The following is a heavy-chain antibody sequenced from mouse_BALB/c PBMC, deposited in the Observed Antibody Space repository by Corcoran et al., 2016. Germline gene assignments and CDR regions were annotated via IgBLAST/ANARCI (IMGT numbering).Heavy chain of an antibody. Sequence: QIQFVQSGPVLKKPGETVKISFKASGSTFTNYGMNWVKQAPGKGLRWMGWINTYTGEPTYADDFKGRFAFSLETSASTAYLQINNPKNEDMATYFCASMVTTYFDVWGAGTTVTVSS. D-gene: IGHD2-1*01. CDR2: INTYTGEP. CDR1: GSTFTNYG. V-gene: IGHV9-1*02. J-gene: IGHJ1*01. CDR3: ASMVTTYFDV.